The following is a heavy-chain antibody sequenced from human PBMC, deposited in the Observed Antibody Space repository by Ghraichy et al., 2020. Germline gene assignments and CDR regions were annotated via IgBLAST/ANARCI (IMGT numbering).Heavy chain of an antibody. CDR1: GFTFSDYY. CDR3: ARDADRDGYSLTDY. D-gene: IGHD5-24*01. J-gene: IGHJ4*02. Sequence: LTCAASGFTFSDYYMSWIRQAPGKGPEWVSYISSSSSYTNYADSVKGRFTISRDNAKNSLYLQMNSLRAEDTAVYYCARDADRDGYSLTDYWGQGTLVTVSS. CDR2: ISSSSSYT. V-gene: IGHV3-11*06.